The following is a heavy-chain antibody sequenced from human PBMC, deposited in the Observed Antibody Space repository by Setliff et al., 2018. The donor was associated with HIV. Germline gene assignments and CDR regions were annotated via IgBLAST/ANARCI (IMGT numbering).Heavy chain of an antibody. CDR2: IYTSGST. CDR1: GGSISGSSYY. Sequence: SETLSLTCSVSGGSISGSSYYWSWIRQPAGKGLEWIGHIYTSGSTNYNPSLKSRVTISVDTSKNQFSLKLSSVSAADTAVYFCARTGRSSTWWGLHYYYYMDVWGKGTTVTVSS. V-gene: IGHV4-61*09. D-gene: IGHD2-21*02. J-gene: IGHJ6*03. CDR3: ARTGRSSTWWGLHYYYYMDV.